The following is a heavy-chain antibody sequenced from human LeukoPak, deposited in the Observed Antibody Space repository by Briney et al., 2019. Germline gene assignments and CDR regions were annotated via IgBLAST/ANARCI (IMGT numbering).Heavy chain of an antibody. CDR2: ISWNGGSI. D-gene: IGHD6-13*01. CDR3: AKDISAAGNFDY. Sequence: GGSLRLSCAASGFTFDDYAMHWVRQAPGKGLEWVSGISWNGGSIGYADSVKGRFTISRDSAKNSLYLQMSSLRVEDTALYYCAKDISAAGNFDYWGQGTLVTVSS. V-gene: IGHV3-9*01. CDR1: GFTFDDYA. J-gene: IGHJ4*02.